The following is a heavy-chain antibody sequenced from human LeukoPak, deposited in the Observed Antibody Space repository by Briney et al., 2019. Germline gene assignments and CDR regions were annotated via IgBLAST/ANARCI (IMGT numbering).Heavy chain of an antibody. Sequence: SETLSLTCAVYGGSFSGYYWSWIRQPPGKGLERIGEINHSGSTNYNPSLESRVTISVDTSKNQFSLKLSSVTAADTAVYYCARHRHNYSCRIDYWGQGTLVTVSS. J-gene: IGHJ4*02. CDR1: GGSFSGYY. CDR3: ARHRHNYSCRIDY. V-gene: IGHV4-34*01. CDR2: INHSGST. D-gene: IGHD1-1*01.